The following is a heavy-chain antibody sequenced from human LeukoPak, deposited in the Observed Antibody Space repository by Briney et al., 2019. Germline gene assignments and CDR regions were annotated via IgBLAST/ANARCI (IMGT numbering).Heavy chain of an antibody. J-gene: IGHJ4*02. CDR3: AKDYHYGSGSYYNPYYFDY. Sequence: GGSLRLSCAASGFTFSSYAMSWVRQAPGKGLEWVSAISGSGGSTYYADSVKGRFTISRDNSKNTLYLQMNSLRAEDTAVYYCAKDYHYGSGSYYNPYYFDYWGQGTLVTVSS. CDR1: GFTFSSYA. D-gene: IGHD3-10*01. CDR2: ISGSGGST. V-gene: IGHV3-23*01.